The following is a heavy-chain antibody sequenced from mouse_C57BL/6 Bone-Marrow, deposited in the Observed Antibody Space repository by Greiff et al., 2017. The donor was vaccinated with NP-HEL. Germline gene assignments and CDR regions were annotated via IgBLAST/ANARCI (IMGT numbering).Heavy chain of an antibody. J-gene: IGHJ4*01. CDR1: GFTFNTYA. Sequence: EVQLVESGGGLVQPKGSLKLSCAASGFTFNTYAMHWVRQAPGKGLEWVACIRSKSSNYATYYADSVKDRFTISRDDSQSMLYLQMNNLKTEDTAMYYCVRNYYGSSYAMDYWGQGTSVTVSS. CDR3: VRNYYGSSYAMDY. D-gene: IGHD1-1*01. CDR2: IRSKSSNYAT. V-gene: IGHV10-3*01.